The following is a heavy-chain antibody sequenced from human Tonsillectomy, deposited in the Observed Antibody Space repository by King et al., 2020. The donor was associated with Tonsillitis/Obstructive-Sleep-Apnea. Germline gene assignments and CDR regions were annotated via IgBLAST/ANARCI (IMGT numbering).Heavy chain of an antibody. D-gene: IGHD3-9*01. V-gene: IGHV3-23*04. Sequence: VQLVESGGGLAQPGGSLRVSCAASGFTFYSYAMSWVRQAPGKGLEWVSTIRGRGDITDYADSVKGRLTISRDNSKNTLSLQMNGLRVEDTAVYYCAKARVGTGYGFDSWGQGTLVTVSS. CDR2: IRGRGDIT. CDR3: AKARVGTGYGFDS. J-gene: IGHJ4*02. CDR1: GFTFYSYA.